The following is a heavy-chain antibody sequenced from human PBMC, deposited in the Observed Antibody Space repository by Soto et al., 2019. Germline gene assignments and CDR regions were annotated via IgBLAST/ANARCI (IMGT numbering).Heavy chain of an antibody. CDR2: ISGSGGST. Sequence: EVQLLESGGGLVQPGGSLRLSCAASGFTFGSYAMSWVRQAPGKGLEWVSAISGSGGSTYYADSVKGRFTISRDNSKNTLYLQMNSLRAEDTAVYYCAKDHLLRYFDWLAFWDYGMDVWGQGTTVTVSS. CDR1: GFTFGSYA. D-gene: IGHD3-9*01. CDR3: AKDHLLRYFDWLAFWDYGMDV. J-gene: IGHJ6*02. V-gene: IGHV3-23*01.